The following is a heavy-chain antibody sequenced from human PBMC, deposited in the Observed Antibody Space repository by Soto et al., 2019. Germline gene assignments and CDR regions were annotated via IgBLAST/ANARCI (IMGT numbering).Heavy chain of an antibody. CDR2: IYYSGST. D-gene: IGHD6-13*01. J-gene: IGHJ4*02. CDR1: GGSISSGSYY. Sequence: KLSETQSLTCTVAGGSISSGSYYWGWIRQPPGKGLEWIGSIYYSGSTYYNPSLKSRVTISVDTSKNQFSLKLSSVTAADTAVYYCAREEEGGGIYFDYWGQGALVTVSS. V-gene: IGHV4-39*07. CDR3: AREEEGGGIYFDY.